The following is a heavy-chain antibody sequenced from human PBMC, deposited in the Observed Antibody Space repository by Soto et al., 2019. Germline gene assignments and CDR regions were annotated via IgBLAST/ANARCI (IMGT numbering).Heavy chain of an antibody. Sequence: QVQLVESGGGVVQPGRSLRLSCAASGFTFSSYGMHWVRQAPGKGLEWVAVISSDGSDKYYADSVKGRFTISRDNSKNTLYVKLNRMRAEERALYYCARDRLYGAGLIDVWGQGTTVTVSS. D-gene: IGHD3-10*01. J-gene: IGHJ6*02. CDR3: ARDRLYGAGLIDV. V-gene: IGHV3-30*04. CDR2: ISSDGSDK. CDR1: GFTFSSYG.